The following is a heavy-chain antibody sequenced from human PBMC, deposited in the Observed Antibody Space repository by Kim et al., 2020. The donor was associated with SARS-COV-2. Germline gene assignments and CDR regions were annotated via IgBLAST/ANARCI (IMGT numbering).Heavy chain of an antibody. CDR3: AKKVGYQVPFDY. D-gene: IGHD2-2*01. CDR2: ISGSGGST. V-gene: IGHV3-23*01. J-gene: IGHJ4*02. CDR1: GFTFSTYA. Sequence: GGSLRLSCAASGFTFSTYAMAWVRQAPGKGLECVSVISGSGGSTYYPDSVKGRFTISRDNSKNTLYLQMNSLRAEDTAVYYCAKKVGYQVPFDYWGQGTLVTVSS.